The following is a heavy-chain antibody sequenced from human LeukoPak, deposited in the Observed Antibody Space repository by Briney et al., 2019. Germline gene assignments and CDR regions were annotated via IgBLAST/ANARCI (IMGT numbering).Heavy chain of an antibody. CDR2: ISGNNGNT. J-gene: IGHJ4*02. D-gene: IGHD4-17*01. Sequence: ASVKVSCRASGYTFTHYGVSWGRQVPGQGLEWMGWISGNNGNTRYAQKLQGRVTMTSDTSTSTSYMDLRSLTSDDTAVYYCARVAYGANYLESWGRGTRVTVPS. CDR3: ARVAYGANYLES. V-gene: IGHV1-18*01. CDR1: GYTFTHYG.